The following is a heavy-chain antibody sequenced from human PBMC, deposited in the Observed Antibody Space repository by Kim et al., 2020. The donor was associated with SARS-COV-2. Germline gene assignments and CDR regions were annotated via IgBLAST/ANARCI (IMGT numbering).Heavy chain of an antibody. V-gene: IGHV5-51*01. Sequence: GESLKISCKGSGYSFTSYWIGWVRQMPGKGLEWMGIIYPGDSDTRYSPSFQGQVTISADKSISTAYLQWSSLKASDTAMYYCARGRGGWLQFPIVIDYWGQGTLVTVSS. CDR3: ARGRGGWLQFPIVIDY. CDR2: IYPGDSDT. J-gene: IGHJ4*02. D-gene: IGHD5-12*01. CDR1: GYSFTSYW.